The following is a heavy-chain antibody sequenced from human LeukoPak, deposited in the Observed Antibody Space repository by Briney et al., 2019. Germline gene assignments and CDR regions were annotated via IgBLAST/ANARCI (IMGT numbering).Heavy chain of an antibody. D-gene: IGHD3-10*01. CDR1: GGSFSGYY. CDR3: ARERMVRGVIEGIDY. CDR2: IYYSGST. Sequence: PSETLSLTCAVYGGSFSGYYWSWIRQPPGKGLEWIGYIYYSGSTYYNPSLKSRVTISVDTSKNQFSLKLSSVTAADTAVYYCARERMVRGVIEGIDYWGQGTLVTVSS. V-gene: IGHV4-34*01. J-gene: IGHJ4*02.